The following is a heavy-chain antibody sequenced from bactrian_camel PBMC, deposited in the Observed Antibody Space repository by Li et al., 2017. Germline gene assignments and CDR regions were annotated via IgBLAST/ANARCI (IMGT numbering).Heavy chain of an antibody. J-gene: IGHJ4*01. D-gene: IGHD7*01. V-gene: IGHV3S53*01. Sequence: VQLVESGGGSVQAGGSLRLTCVASRDANCMGWFRQAPGKQREGVASIDRDWKYAYADSVKGRFTISRDKRLNKMYLQMNNLQREDTAVYYCGADPGECPGASSAQGTQVTVS. CDR2: IDRDWKY. CDR1: RDANC.